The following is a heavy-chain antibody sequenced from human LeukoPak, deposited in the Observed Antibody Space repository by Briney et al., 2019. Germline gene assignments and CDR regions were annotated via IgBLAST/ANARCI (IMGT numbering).Heavy chain of an antibody. Sequence: GGSLRLSCAASGFSVSRNYMTWVRQAPGEGLEWVSLIYSGGSTSYADSVKGRFTISRDNSKNTLYLQMNSLRAKDTAVYYCARKTDHQTGGDYWGQGTLVTVSS. CDR3: ARKTDHQTGGDY. J-gene: IGHJ4*02. CDR2: IYSGGST. V-gene: IGHV3-66*01. CDR1: GFSVSRNY. D-gene: IGHD1-1*01.